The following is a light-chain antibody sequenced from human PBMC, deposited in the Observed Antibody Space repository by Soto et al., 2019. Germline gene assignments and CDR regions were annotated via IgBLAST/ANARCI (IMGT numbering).Light chain of an antibody. V-gene: IGKV1-9*01. Sequence: IQVTNAPSALSASVGDRVTITCRASQGISSYLAWYQQKPGKAPKLLIYAASTLQSGVPSRFSGSGSGTDFTLTISYLQSEDFGTYYCQQFYNYPRTFGQGTKVDIK. CDR2: AAS. J-gene: IGKJ1*01. CDR3: QQFYNYPRT. CDR1: QGISSY.